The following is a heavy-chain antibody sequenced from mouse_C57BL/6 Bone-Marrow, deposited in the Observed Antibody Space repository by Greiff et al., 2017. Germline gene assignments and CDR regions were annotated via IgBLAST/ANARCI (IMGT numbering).Heavy chain of an antibody. V-gene: IGHV5-6*01. CDR1: GFTFSSYG. CDR3: ARHEGYCDV. CDR2: ISSGGSYT. Sequence: EVMLVESGGDLVKPGGSLKLSCAASGFTFSSYGMSWVRQTPDKRLAWVATISSGGSYTYYPDTVKGRFTIARDKAKNTQYLQMSRLKCENTAKYYCARHEGYCDVWGTGTTVTVSS. J-gene: IGHJ1*03.